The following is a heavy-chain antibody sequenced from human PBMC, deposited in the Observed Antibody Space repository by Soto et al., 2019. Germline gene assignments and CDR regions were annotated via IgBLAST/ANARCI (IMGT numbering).Heavy chain of an antibody. Sequence: QVQLQESGPGLVKPSGTLSLTCAVSGGSISSSNWWSWVRQPPGKGLEWIGEIYHSGSTNYNPSLKRRVTITVDKSKNQVSLKLSSVTAADTAVDYCASLLAAAGTYYFDYWGQGTLVTVSS. J-gene: IGHJ4*02. CDR3: ASLLAAAGTYYFDY. D-gene: IGHD6-13*01. CDR2: IYHSGST. V-gene: IGHV4-4*02. CDR1: GGSISSSNW.